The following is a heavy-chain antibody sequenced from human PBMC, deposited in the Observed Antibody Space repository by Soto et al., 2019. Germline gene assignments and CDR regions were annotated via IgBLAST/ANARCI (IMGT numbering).Heavy chain of an antibody. V-gene: IGHV1-3*01. CDR1: GFTALSYV. J-gene: IGHJ4*02. D-gene: IGHD3-10*01. CDR2: LNGGVDGT. CDR3: AREVKGVTSFDY. Sequence: QVRLIQSGPEMMQPGASVRVSCTASGFTALSYVFHWVRQAPGQGPEWLGWLNGGVDGTSYSQRLQGRVTISRDTSANTVYLEVNSLTSEDTAVYYCAREVKGVTSFDYWGQGTLVTVSS.